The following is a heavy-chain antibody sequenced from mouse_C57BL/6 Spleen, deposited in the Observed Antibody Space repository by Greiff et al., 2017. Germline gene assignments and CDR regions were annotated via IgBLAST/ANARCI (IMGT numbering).Heavy chain of an antibody. CDR3: AMNVYYNYNYAMDD. V-gene: IGHV1-74*01. D-gene: IGHD2-4*01. CDR2: IHPSASDT. CDR1: GYTFTSYW. Sequence: QVQLQQPGAELVKPGASVKVSCKASGYTFTSYWMHWVKQRPGQGLEWIGRIHPSASDTNYNQKFKGKAPLTVDKSSSTAYMQLSSRTSEASAVYYCAMNVYYNYNYAMDDWGQGTSVTVSS. J-gene: IGHJ4*01.